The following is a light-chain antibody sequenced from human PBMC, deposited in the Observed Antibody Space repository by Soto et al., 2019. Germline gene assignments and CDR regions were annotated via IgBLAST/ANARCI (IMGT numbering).Light chain of an antibody. J-gene: IGKJ2*01. V-gene: IGKV3-20*01. CDR2: GAS. CDR3: QQYAPPRYS. Sequence: EIVLTQSPGTLSLSPGERATLSCRASQSFSSSYLAWYQQKPGQAPRLLMYGASRRATGIPDRFSGSASGTDFTLTISRLEPEDFAVYYCQQYAPPRYSFGQGTKLEIK. CDR1: QSFSSSY.